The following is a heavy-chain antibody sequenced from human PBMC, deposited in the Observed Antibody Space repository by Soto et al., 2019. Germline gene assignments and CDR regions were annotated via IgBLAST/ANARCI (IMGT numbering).Heavy chain of an antibody. V-gene: IGHV3-53*02. CDR2: LYSGGST. CDR3: AREVRDGYNPYYFDY. CDR1: GFTVSSNY. J-gene: IGHJ4*02. Sequence: EVQLVETGGGLIQPGGSLRLSCAASGFTVSSNYMNWVRQAPGKGLEWVSVLYSGGSTYSADSVKGRFTISRDNSKNTLYLQMNSLRAEDTAVYYCAREVRDGYNPYYFDYWGQGTLVTVSS. D-gene: IGHD5-12*01.